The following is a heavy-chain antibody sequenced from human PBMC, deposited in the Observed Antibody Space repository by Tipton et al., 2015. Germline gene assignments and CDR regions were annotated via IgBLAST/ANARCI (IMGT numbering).Heavy chain of an antibody. D-gene: IGHD6-19*01. V-gene: IGHV4-59*01. CDR1: GGSIDSYY. Sequence: TLSLTCTVSGGSIDSYYWSWIRQPPGMRLEWIEYIDFRGSTEYNPSVKSRVSISVDRSKNQFSLRLNSVTAADTAVYYCAREAVARYYYGMDVWGQGTTVTVSS. J-gene: IGHJ6*02. CDR2: IDFRGST. CDR3: AREAVARYYYGMDV.